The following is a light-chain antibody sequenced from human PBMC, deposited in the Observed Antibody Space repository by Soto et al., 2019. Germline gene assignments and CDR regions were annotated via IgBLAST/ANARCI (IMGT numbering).Light chain of an antibody. CDR2: GAS. CDR3: QQYGRSPFT. Sequence: EIVMTQSPGTLSLSPGERATLSCRASQGVSSNNLAWYQQRPGQAPRVVIYGASTRATGIPERFSGSGSGTDFTLTISSLEPEDFAVYYCQQYGRSPFTFGPGTKVDIK. J-gene: IGKJ3*01. CDR1: QGVSSNN. V-gene: IGKV3-20*01.